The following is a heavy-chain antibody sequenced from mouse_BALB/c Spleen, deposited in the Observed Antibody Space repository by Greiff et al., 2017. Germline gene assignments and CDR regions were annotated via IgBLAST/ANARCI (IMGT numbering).Heavy chain of an antibody. D-gene: IGHD1-1*01. Sequence: EVHLVESGGGLVQPGGSLRLSCATSGFTFTDYYMSWVRQPPGKALEWLGFIRNKANGYTTEYSASVKGRFTISRDNSQSILYLQMNTLRAEDSATYYCARGNYYYWGQGTSVTVSS. J-gene: IGHJ4*01. CDR1: GFTFTDYY. CDR2: IRNKANGYTT. V-gene: IGHV7-3*02. CDR3: ARGNYYY.